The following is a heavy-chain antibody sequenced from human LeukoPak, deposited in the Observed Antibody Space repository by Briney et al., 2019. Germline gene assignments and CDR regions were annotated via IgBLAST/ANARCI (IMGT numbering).Heavy chain of an antibody. CDR2: INPSGGNT. CDR1: GYTFTSYY. CDR3: ARDLRRYFDWPPQDFDY. J-gene: IGHJ4*02. V-gene: IGHV1-46*01. Sequence: ASVKVSCKASGYTFTSYYMHWVRQAPGQGLEWMGIINPSGGNTNYAQKLQGRVTMTTDTSTSTAYMELRSLRSDDTAVYYCARDLRRYFDWPPQDFDYWGQGTLVTVSS. D-gene: IGHD3-9*01.